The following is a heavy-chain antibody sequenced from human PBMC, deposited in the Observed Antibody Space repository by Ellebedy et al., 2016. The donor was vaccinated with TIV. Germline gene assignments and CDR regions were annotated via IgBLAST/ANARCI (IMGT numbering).Heavy chain of an antibody. CDR3: ARTIATAGSGAFDV. CDR2: TYYRSKWEN. D-gene: IGHD6-13*01. CDR1: GDSVSSNSAA. V-gene: IGHV6-1*01. Sequence: SQTLSLPCAISGDSVSSNSAAWNWIRQSPSRGLEWLGRTYYRSKWENDYAVSVRSRITINADTSKNQFALQLNSVSPEDTAVYYCARTIATAGSGAFDVWGQGTVVTVSP. J-gene: IGHJ3*01.